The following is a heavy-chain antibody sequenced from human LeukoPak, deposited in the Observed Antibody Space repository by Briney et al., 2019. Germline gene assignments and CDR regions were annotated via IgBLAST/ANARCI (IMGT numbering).Heavy chain of an antibody. Sequence: PSETLSLTCAVYGGSFSGHYWSWIRQPPGKGLEWIGEINHSGSTNYNPSLKSRVTISVDTSKNQFSLKLSSVTAADTAVYYCARQGEVVTSSFDYWGQGTLVTVSS. D-gene: IGHD2-21*02. V-gene: IGHV4-34*01. CDR3: ARQGEVVTSSFDY. CDR2: INHSGST. CDR1: GGSFSGHY. J-gene: IGHJ4*02.